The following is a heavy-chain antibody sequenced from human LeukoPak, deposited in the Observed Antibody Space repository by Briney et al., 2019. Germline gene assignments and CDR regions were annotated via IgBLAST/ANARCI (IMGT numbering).Heavy chain of an antibody. D-gene: IGHD5/OR15-5a*01. V-gene: IGHV1-69*13. Sequence: SVKVSCTASGGAFSSYVISWVRQAPGQGLEWMGGIIPIFGTSTYAQKFQGRVTITADESTNTAYMELSSLRPEDTAVYYCAREVPTVIVSATPNYGLAVWGQGTTVTVSS. CDR1: GGAFSSYV. CDR3: AREVPTVIVSATPNYGLAV. CDR2: IIPIFGTS. J-gene: IGHJ6*02.